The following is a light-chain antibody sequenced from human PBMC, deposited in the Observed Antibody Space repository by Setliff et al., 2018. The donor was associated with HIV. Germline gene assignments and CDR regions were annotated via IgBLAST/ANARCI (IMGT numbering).Light chain of an antibody. Sequence: QSVLTQPASVSGSPGQSITISCTGTSSDVGGYNSVSWYQQHPGKAPKLMIYEVSNRPSGVSNPFSGSKSGNTASLTISGLQAEDEADYYCSSYTSSNTLVFGTGTKVTVL. CDR3: SSYTSSNTLV. J-gene: IGLJ1*01. V-gene: IGLV2-14*01. CDR2: EVS. CDR1: SSDVGGYNS.